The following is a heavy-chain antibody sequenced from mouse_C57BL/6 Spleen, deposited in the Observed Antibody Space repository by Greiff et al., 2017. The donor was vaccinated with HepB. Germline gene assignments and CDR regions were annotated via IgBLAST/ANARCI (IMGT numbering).Heavy chain of an antibody. V-gene: IGHV1-85*01. D-gene: IGHD2-5*01. J-gene: IGHJ1*03. Sequence: QVQLQQSGPELVKPGASVKLSCKASGYTFTSYDINWVKQRPGQGLEWIGWIYPRDGSTKYNEKFKGKATLTVDTSSSTAYMELHSLTSEDSAVYFCVHIPYSNYWYFDVWGTGTTVTVSS. CDR3: VHIPYSNYWYFDV. CDR1: GYTFTSYD. CDR2: IYPRDGST.